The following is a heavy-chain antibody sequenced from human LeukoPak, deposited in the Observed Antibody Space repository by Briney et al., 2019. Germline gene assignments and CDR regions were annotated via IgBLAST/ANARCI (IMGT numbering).Heavy chain of an antibody. Sequence: SETLSLTCTVSGGPISSYYWSWIRQPPGKGLEWIGYIYYSGSTNYNPSLKSRVTISVDTSKNQFSLKLSSVTAADTAVYYCARLGPSGSPDYWGQGTLVTVSS. CDR1: GGPISSYY. D-gene: IGHD3-10*01. J-gene: IGHJ4*02. V-gene: IGHV4-59*01. CDR3: ARLGPSGSPDY. CDR2: IYYSGST.